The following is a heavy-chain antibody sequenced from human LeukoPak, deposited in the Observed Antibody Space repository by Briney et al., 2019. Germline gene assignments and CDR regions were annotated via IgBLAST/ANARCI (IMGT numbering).Heavy chain of an antibody. D-gene: IGHD2-15*01. J-gene: IGHJ5*02. CDR2: IYYSGST. V-gene: IGHV4-59*08. CDR1: GGSISSYY. CDR3: AVVSSLNWFDP. Sequence: SETLSLTCTVSGGSISSYYWSWIRQPPGKGLEWIGYIYYSGSTNYNPSLKSRVTISVDTSKNQFSLKLSSVTAADTAVYYCAVVSSLNWFDPWGQGTLVTVSS.